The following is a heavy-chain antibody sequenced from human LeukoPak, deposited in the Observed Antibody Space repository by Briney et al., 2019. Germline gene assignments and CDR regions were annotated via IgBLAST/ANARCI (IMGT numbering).Heavy chain of an antibody. CDR2: ISGSGGST. CDR1: GFTFSSYA. D-gene: IGHD3-3*01. CDR3: AKDPFYDFWSIVPYFDY. J-gene: IGHJ4*02. V-gene: IGHV3-23*01. Sequence: GGSLRLSCAASGFTFSSYAMSWVRQAPGKGLEWVSAISGSGGSTYYADSVKGRFTISRDNSKNTLYLQMNSLRAEDTAVYYCAKDPFYDFWSIVPYFDYWGQGTLVTVSS.